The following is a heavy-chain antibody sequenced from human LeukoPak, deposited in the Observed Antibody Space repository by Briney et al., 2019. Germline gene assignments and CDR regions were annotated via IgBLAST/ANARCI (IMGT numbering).Heavy chain of an antibody. Sequence: GGSLRLSCAASGFTFSSYAMSWVRQAPRRGVDWGSAISGSGGSTYYAASVKGRFTLSRDNSKNTLYLQMSSLRAEDTAVYYCAKDLIRGITMVQGVIIIDYWGPGTLVTVSS. CDR2: ISGSGGST. D-gene: IGHD3-10*01. J-gene: IGHJ4*02. V-gene: IGHV3-23*01. CDR3: AKDLIRGITMVQGVIIIDY. CDR1: GFTFSSYA.